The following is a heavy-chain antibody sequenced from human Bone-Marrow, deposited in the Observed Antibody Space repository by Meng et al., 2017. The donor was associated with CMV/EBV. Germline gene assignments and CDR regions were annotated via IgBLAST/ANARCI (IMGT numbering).Heavy chain of an antibody. CDR1: GFTFSSYS. D-gene: IGHD2-2*02. J-gene: IGHJ6*02. Sequence: GESLKISCAASGFTFSSYSMNWVRQAPGKGLEWVAVISYDGSNKYYADSVKGRFTISRDNSKNTLYLQMNSLRAEDTAVYYCAREGAYCSSTSCYNDYYYYGMDVWGQGTTVTVSS. CDR2: ISYDGSNK. V-gene: IGHV3-30*03. CDR3: AREGAYCSSTSCYNDYYYYGMDV.